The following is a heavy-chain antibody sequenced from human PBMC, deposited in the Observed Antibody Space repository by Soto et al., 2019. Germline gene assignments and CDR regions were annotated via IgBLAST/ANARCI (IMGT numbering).Heavy chain of an antibody. CDR2: IYYSGSN. V-gene: IGHV4-38-2*01. J-gene: IGHJ2*01. Sequence: PGQGLERIGNIYYSGSNHYKPSLKSRVTISVDMSRDQFSLQLKSVTAADTAVYYCAIYLQADDVIRDVRYVLAFRLNRASDL. D-gene: IGHD3-9*01. CDR3: AIYLQADDVIRDVRYVLAFRLNRASDL.